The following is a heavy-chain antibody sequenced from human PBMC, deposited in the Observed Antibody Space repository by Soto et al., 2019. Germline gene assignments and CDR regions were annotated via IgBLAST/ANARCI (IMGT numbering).Heavy chain of an antibody. CDR2: ISSNGGST. CDR3: ARDGLRQYAFDI. Sequence: PGGSLRLSCAASGLTFSSYAMHWVRQAPGKGLEYVSAISSNGGSTHYANSVKGRFTISRDNSKNTLYLQMGSLRAEDTAVYYCARDGLRQYAFDIWGQGTMVTVSS. CDR1: GLTFSSYA. J-gene: IGHJ3*02. D-gene: IGHD4-17*01. V-gene: IGHV3-64*01.